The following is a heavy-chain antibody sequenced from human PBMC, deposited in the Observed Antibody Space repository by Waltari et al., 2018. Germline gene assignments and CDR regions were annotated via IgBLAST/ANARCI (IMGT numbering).Heavy chain of an antibody. J-gene: IGHJ5*02. D-gene: IGHD4-4*01. CDR3: ARDSKFDP. CDR2: INSGGTT. Sequence: EVQLVGSGGGLIQPGGSLRLSCDGSGFSISDNYMSWVRQAPGKGLEWVSFINSGGTTYYADSVKGRFTISRDNSKNTVYLQMNSLRAEDTAMYYCARDSKFDPWGQGTLVTVSS. CDR1: GFSISDNY. V-gene: IGHV3-53*01.